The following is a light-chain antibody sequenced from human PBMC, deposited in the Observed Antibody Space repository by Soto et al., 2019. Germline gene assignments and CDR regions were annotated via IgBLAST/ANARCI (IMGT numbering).Light chain of an antibody. V-gene: IGLV2-23*01. CDR2: EGS. J-gene: IGLJ2*01. CDR3: CSYAGRSARVV. Sequence: QSVLTQPASVSGSPGQSITISCTGTSSDVGNYKFVSWYQQRPGKAPKLMIYEGSKRPSGVSNRFSGSKSDNTASLTISGRPAEDEADYYCCSYAGRSARVVFGGGTKLTVL. CDR1: SSDVGNYKF.